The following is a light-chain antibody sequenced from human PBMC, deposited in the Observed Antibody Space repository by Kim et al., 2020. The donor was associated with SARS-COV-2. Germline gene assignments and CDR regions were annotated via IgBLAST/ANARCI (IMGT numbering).Light chain of an antibody. J-gene: IGKJ1*01. CDR1: QSISTW. Sequence: DIQMTQSPSTLSASVGDRVTITCRASQSISTWLAWYQQKPGKAPNLLIHDASSLESGVPSRFSGSGSGTEFTLTISSLQPDDLATYYCQQYKSYSMSTFGQGTKVEIK. CDR2: DAS. CDR3: QQYKSYSMST. V-gene: IGKV1-5*01.